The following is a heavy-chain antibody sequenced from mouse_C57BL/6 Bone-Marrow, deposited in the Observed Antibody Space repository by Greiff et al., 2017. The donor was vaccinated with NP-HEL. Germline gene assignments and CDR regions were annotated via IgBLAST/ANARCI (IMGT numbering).Heavy chain of an antibody. J-gene: IGHJ4*01. CDR3: ARDGSSPYYAMDY. Sequence: QVQLKESGAELVKPGASVKMSCKASGYTFTSYWITWVKQRPGQGLEWIGDIYPGSGSTNYNEKFKSKATLTVDTSSSTAYMQLSSLTSEDSAVYYCARDGSSPYYAMDYWGQGTSVTVSS. CDR1: GYTFTSYW. V-gene: IGHV1-55*01. CDR2: IYPGSGST. D-gene: IGHD1-1*01.